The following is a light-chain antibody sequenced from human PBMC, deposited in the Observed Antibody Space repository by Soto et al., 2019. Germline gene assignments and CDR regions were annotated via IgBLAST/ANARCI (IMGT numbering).Light chain of an antibody. V-gene: IGLV2-8*01. J-gene: IGLJ1*01. Sequence: QSVLTQPPSASGSPGQSVAISCTGTSSDIGGYNFVSWYQQHPGKAPKLMIYEVTKRPSGVPDRFSGSKSGNTATLIVSGLHAYHDVDYYCSSHARSNTPPVFGTGTKLTVL. CDR1: SSDIGGYNF. CDR3: SSHARSNTPPV. CDR2: EVT.